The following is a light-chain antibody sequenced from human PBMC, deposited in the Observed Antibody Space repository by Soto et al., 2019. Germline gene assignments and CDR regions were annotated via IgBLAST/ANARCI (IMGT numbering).Light chain of an antibody. CDR3: QPYGSSPRT. Sequence: EIVLTQSPGTLSLSPGERATLSCRASQSVSSSYLAWYHQKPGQAPRLLIYGASRRATVITDRFSGSGSGTDFTLSISRLEPEDFAVYYCQPYGSSPRTFGQGTKEEIK. CDR1: QSVSSSY. J-gene: IGKJ1*01. CDR2: GAS. V-gene: IGKV3-20*01.